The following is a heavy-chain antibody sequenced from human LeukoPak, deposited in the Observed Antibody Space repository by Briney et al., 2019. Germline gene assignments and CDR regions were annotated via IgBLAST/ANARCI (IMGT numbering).Heavy chain of an antibody. CDR3: AKEGGSGWLNLYYFDY. J-gene: IGHJ4*02. CDR2: ISGSGGST. CDR1: GFTFSSYA. D-gene: IGHD6-19*01. V-gene: IGHV3-23*01. Sequence: GGSLRLSCAASGFTFSSYAMSWVRQAPGKGLEWVSAISGSGGSTYYADSVKGRFTISRDNSKNTLYLQMNSLRAEDTAVYYCAKEGGSGWLNLYYFDYWGQGTLVTVSS.